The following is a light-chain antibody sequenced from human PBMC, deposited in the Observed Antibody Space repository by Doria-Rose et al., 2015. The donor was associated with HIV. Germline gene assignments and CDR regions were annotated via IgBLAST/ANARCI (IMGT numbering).Light chain of an antibody. J-gene: IGKJ1*01. CDR3: HQYGTSWT. CDR2: DGS. V-gene: IGKV3-20*01. Sequence: TQSPGTLSLSPGERATLSCRASQSFSSTYLDWYQQKPGQAPSLLIYDGSTRATGIPDRFSASGSGTGFTLTINRLEPKDFALYYCHQYGTSWTFGQGTKVEI. CDR1: QSFSSTY.